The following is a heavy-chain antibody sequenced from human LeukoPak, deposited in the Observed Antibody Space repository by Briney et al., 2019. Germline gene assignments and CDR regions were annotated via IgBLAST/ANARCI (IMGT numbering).Heavy chain of an antibody. CDR2: IYYSGST. Sequence: SETLSLTCTVSGGSISSYYWSWIRQPPGKGLEWVGYIYYSGSTNYNPSLKSRVTISVDTSKNQFSLKLSSVTAADTAVYYCARGGSSWYDYWGQGTLVTVSS. D-gene: IGHD6-13*01. J-gene: IGHJ4*02. V-gene: IGHV4-59*01. CDR3: ARGGSSWYDY. CDR1: GGSISSYY.